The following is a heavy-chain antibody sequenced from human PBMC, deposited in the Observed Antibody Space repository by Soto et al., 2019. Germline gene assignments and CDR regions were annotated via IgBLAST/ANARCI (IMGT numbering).Heavy chain of an antibody. CDR2: IRYGGSNR. J-gene: IGHJ5*02. V-gene: IGHV3-30*04. Sequence: GGSLRLSCAASGFTFSSYAMSWVRQAPGKGLEWVSVIRYGGSNRYYADSVKGRFTISRDNSKNTLYLQMNSLRAEDTAVYYCARSGEQQLEYNWFDPWGQGTLVTVSS. CDR1: GFTFSSYA. CDR3: ARSGEQQLEYNWFDP. D-gene: IGHD6-13*01.